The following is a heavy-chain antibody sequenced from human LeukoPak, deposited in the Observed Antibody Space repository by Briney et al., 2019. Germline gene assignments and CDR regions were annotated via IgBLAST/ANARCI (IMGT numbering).Heavy chain of an antibody. Sequence: GGSLRLSCAASGFTFISYVMSWVRQAPGNGLEWVSAISGSGGSTYYADSVKGRFTISRDNSKNTLYLQMNSLRAEDTAVYYCAKLAVGAPGYFDYWGQGTLVTVSS. D-gene: IGHD1-26*01. CDR2: ISGSGGST. J-gene: IGHJ4*02. CDR1: GFTFISYV. CDR3: AKLAVGAPGYFDY. V-gene: IGHV3-23*01.